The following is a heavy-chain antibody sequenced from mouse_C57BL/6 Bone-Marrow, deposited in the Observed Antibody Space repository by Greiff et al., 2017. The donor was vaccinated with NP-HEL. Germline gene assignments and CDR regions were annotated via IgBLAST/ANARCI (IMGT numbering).Heavy chain of an antibody. CDR2: IYPGDGDT. J-gene: IGHJ1*03. CDR3: ARSGATRGDV. D-gene: IGHD3-1*01. CDR1: GYAFSSSW. Sequence: QVQLQQSGPELVKPGASVKISCKASGYAFSSSWMNWVKQRPGKGLEWIGRIYPGDGDTNYNGKFKGKATLTADKSSSTAYMQLSSLTSEDSAVYFCARSGATRGDVWGTGTTVTVSS. V-gene: IGHV1-82*01.